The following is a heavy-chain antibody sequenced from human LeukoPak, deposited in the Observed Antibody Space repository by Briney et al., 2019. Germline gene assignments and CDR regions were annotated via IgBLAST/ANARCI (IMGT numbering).Heavy chain of an antibody. CDR1: GFTFSSYS. CDR2: ISGSGGST. CDR3: ARGLQGIDY. Sequence: GGPLRLSCAASGFTFSSYSMNWVRQAPGKGLEWVSAISGSGGSTYYADSVKGRFTISRDNSKNTLYLQMNSLRAEDTAVYYCARGLQGIDYWGQGTLVTVSS. V-gene: IGHV3-23*01. D-gene: IGHD4-11*01. J-gene: IGHJ4*02.